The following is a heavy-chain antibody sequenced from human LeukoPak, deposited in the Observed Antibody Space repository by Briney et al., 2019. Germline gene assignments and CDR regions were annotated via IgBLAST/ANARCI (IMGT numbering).Heavy chain of an antibody. D-gene: IGHD3-10*01. CDR1: GFTFSSYA. CDR2: ISGSGGST. V-gene: IGHV3-23*01. J-gene: IGHJ4*02. Sequence: SGESLRLSCAASGFTFSSYAMSWVRQAPGKGLEWVSAISGSGGSTYYADSVKGRFTISRDNSKNTLYLQMNSLRAEDTAVYYCAKYEKMLVRGAAISYWGEGTLVTVSS. CDR3: AKYEKMLVRGAAISY.